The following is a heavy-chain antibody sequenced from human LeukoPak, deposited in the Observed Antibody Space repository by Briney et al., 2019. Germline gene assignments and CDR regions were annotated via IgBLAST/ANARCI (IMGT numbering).Heavy chain of an antibody. D-gene: IGHD3-10*01. CDR2: INSDGNIP. J-gene: IGHJ4*02. CDR3: AGGFGFDY. V-gene: IGHV3-74*01. Sequence: GSLRLSCAASGFTFSSYWMHWVRQAPGKGLVWVSRINSDGNIPLYADSVKGRFTISRDNAKNTLYLQMNSLRPEDTAVYYCAGGFGFDYWGQGAMVGVSS. CDR1: GFTFSSYW.